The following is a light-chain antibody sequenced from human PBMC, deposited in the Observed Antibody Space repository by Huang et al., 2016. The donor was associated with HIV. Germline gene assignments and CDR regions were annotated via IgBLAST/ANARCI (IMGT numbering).Light chain of an antibody. CDR1: QSVFSSY. V-gene: IGKV3-20*01. J-gene: IGKJ5*01. CDR2: GAS. Sequence: ENVLTQSPGTLSLSPGERATLSCRASQSVFSSYLAWYQQKPGQAPRLLIYGASSRATGIPDRFSGRGSGTDFTLTISRLEPEDFVVYYCQQYGSSRITFGQGTRLEIK. CDR3: QQYGSSRIT.